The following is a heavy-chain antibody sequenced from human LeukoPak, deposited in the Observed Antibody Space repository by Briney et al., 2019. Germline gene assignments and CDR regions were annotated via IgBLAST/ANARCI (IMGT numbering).Heavy chain of an antibody. J-gene: IGHJ4*02. D-gene: IGHD3-22*01. Sequence: GGSLRLSCAASGFTLCGYSMNWVRQAPGKGLEWVSSISSSSSYIYYADSVKGRFTISRDNAKNSLYLQMNSLRAEGTAVYYCARAVVKAYDRSGYSDYWGQGTLVTVSS. CDR2: ISSSSSYI. CDR3: ARAVVKAYDRSGYSDY. CDR1: GFTLCGYS. V-gene: IGHV3-21*01.